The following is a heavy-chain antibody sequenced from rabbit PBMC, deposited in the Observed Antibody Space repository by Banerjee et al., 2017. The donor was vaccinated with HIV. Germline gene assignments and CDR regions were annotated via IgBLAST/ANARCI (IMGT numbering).Heavy chain of an antibody. V-gene: IGHV1S40*01. D-gene: IGHD7-1*01. Sequence: QSLEESGGGLVQPEGSLTLTCTVSGFSLSSYTMCWVRQAPGKGLEWIACIDTGDDSTYYASWARGRFSISKTASTTVTLQMTSLTAADTATYFCARDRDGDAGYGSLALWGQGTLVT. CDR1: GFSLSSYT. CDR2: IDTGDDST. CDR3: ARDRDGDAGYGSLAL. J-gene: IGHJ3*01.